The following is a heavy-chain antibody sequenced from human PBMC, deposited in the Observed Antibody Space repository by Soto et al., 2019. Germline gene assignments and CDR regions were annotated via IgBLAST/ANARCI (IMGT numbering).Heavy chain of an antibody. D-gene: IGHD3-9*01. Sequence: SVKVSCKASGGTFSSYTISWVRQAPGQGLEWMGRIIPILGIANYAQKFQGRVTITADKSTSTAYMELSSLRSEDTAVYYCAPGDDILTGYYSGNWFDPWGQGTLVTVSS. J-gene: IGHJ5*02. V-gene: IGHV1-69*02. CDR3: APGDDILTGYYSGNWFDP. CDR2: IIPILGIA. CDR1: GGTFSSYT.